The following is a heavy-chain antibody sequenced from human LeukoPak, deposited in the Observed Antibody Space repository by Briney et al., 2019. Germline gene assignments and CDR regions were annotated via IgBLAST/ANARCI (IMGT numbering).Heavy chain of an antibody. V-gene: IGHV3-21*01. Sequence: GGSLRLSCAASVFTFISYTLNWVRQAPGKGLAWVASIYSDSCFISYADSLKGRFTISRDNAKNSLYLQMNSLRAEDTAVYYCARARPQGYNWISFCLDYWGQGTLVTVSS. CDR2: IYSDSCFI. D-gene: IGHD1-20*01. CDR1: VFTFISYT. J-gene: IGHJ4*02. CDR3: ARARPQGYNWISFCLDY.